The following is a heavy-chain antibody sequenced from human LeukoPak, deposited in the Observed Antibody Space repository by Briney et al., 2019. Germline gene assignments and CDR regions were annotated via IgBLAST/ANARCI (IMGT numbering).Heavy chain of an antibody. CDR1: GYTFTSYA. D-gene: IGHD4-17*01. Sequence: SVKVSCKASGYTFTSYAISWVRQAPGQGLEWMGGIIPIFGTANYAQKFQGRVTITADESTSTAYMELSSLRSEDTAVYYCASRPFGRSGDYVAFDIWGQGTMVTVSS. V-gene: IGHV1-69*13. CDR3: ASRPFGRSGDYVAFDI. J-gene: IGHJ3*02. CDR2: IIPIFGTA.